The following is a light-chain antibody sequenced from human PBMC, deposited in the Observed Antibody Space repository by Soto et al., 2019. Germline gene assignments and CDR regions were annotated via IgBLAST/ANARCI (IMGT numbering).Light chain of an antibody. CDR1: SRAVGGYNF. J-gene: IGLJ1*01. CDR3: YSYRGYYGRV. CDR2: EVS. V-gene: IGLV2-14*01. Sequence: QSALTLPDTASVAPGQSITISCTGSSRAVGGYNFGSWYQQHPGRAPKLLIYEVSRRPSRVSNRFSGSKSGDTASLSISGLQAEDEADYYCYSYRGYYGRVFGTGTKVSVL.